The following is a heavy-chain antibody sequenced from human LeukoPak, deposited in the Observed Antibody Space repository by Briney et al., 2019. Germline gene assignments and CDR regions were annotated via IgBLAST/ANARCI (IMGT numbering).Heavy chain of an antibody. J-gene: IGHJ6*02. CDR2: IKSNNEGGTT. D-gene: IGHD5-12*01. Sequence: GGCLRLSCTVLNFTFSDAWMNWIRQAPGKGLEWVGRIKSNNEGGTTDYVAPVKGRFTISRDDSKNTVYLQMNSLKIEDTAVYYCTTDPWHGLDVWGQGTTVTVSS. V-gene: IGHV3-15*07. CDR3: TTDPWHGLDV. CDR1: NFTFSDAW.